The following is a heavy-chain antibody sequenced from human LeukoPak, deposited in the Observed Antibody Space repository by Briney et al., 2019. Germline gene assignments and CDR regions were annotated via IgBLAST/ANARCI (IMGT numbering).Heavy chain of an antibody. Sequence: GGSLRLSCAASGFTFDDYAMHWVRQAPGKGLEWVSGISWNSGSIGYADSVKGRFTISRDNAKNSLYLQMNSLRAEDTAVYYCVRDWEAAAGRDAFDIWGQGTMVTVSS. CDR1: GFTFDDYA. V-gene: IGHV3-9*01. J-gene: IGHJ3*02. CDR2: ISWNSGSI. D-gene: IGHD6-13*01. CDR3: VRDWEAAAGRDAFDI.